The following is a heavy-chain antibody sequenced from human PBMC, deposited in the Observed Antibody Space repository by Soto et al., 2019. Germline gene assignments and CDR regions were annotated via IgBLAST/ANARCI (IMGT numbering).Heavy chain of an antibody. V-gene: IGHV1-8*01. Sequence: QVQLVQSGAEVKKPGASVKVSCKASGYTFTSYEINWVRQATGQGLEWMGWMNPNSGDTGYAQKFQGRVTMTMNTYISTAYMELSSLRSEDTAVYYCARGELLWFGELLRWGQGTLVTVSS. CDR3: ARGELLWFGELLR. D-gene: IGHD3-10*01. CDR2: MNPNSGDT. CDR1: GYTFTSYE. J-gene: IGHJ4*02.